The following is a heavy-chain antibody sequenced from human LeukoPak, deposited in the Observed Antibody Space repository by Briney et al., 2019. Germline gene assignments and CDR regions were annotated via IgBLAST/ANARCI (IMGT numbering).Heavy chain of an antibody. D-gene: IGHD3-10*01. CDR3: VKAPHYYGSGSYHDY. CDR1: GFTFSSYA. V-gene: IGHV3-64D*06. CDR2: ISSNGGST. Sequence: GGSLRLSCSASGFTFSSYAMHWVCQAPGKGLEYVSAISSNGGSTYYADSVKGRFTISRDNSKNTLYLQMSSLRAEDTAVYYCVKAPHYYGSGSYHDYWGQGTLVTVSS. J-gene: IGHJ4*02.